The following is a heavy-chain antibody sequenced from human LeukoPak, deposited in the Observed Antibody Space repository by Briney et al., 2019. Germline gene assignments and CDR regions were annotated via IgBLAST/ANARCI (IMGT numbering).Heavy chain of an antibody. Sequence: GGSLRLSCAASGFIFNNSGMGWVRQAPGRGLEWVSAISASGLTAYYGDSVKGRFTITRDNAKNTLYLHMSSLRGEDTAIYYCTENTWGRGTRVTVSS. J-gene: IGHJ4*02. CDR3: TENT. V-gene: IGHV3-23*01. CDR2: ISASGLTA. CDR1: GFIFNNSG.